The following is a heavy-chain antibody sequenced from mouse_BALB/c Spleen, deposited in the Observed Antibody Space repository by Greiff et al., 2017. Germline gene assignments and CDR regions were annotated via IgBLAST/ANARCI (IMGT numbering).Heavy chain of an antibody. Sequence: EVKLMESGPELVKPGASMKISCKASGYSFTGYTMNWVKQSHGKNLEWIGLINPYNGGTSYNQKFKGKATLTVDKSSSTAYMELLSLTSEDSAVYYCARSGYGNYEGAMDYWGQGTSVTVSS. CDR2: INPYNGGT. CDR3: ARSGYGNYEGAMDY. CDR1: GYSFTGYT. V-gene: IGHV1-18*01. J-gene: IGHJ4*01. D-gene: IGHD2-10*02.